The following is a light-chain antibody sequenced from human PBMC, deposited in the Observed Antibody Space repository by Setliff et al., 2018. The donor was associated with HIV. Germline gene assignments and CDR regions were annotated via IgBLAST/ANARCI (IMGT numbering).Light chain of an antibody. CDR1: SSDVGGYYS. CDR2: DVI. V-gene: IGLV2-14*03. Sequence: QSVMTQHASVSGSPGQSITISCTGISSDVGGYYSVSWYQQHPGKAPKLMIYDVINRPSGVSNRFSGSRSVNTASLTISGLQVEDEADYYCSSYTTSSTLYVFGPGTKVTVL. CDR3: SSYTTSSTLYV. J-gene: IGLJ1*01.